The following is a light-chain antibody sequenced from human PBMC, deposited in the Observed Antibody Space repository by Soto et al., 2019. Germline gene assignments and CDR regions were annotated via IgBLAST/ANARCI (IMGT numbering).Light chain of an antibody. CDR3: QQRSNWPPWT. V-gene: IGKV3-11*01. J-gene: IGKJ1*01. CDR2: DAS. CDR1: QSVSSY. Sequence: EIVLTQSPATLSLSPGERATLSCRASQSVSSYLAWYQQKPGQAPRLLIYDASNSATGTPARFSGSGSGTDFTLTISSLEPEDFAVYYCQQRSNWPPWTFGQGTKVEIK.